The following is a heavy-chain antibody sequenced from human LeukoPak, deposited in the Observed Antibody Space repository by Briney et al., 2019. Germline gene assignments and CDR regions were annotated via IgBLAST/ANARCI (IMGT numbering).Heavy chain of an antibody. V-gene: IGHV3-48*01. Sequence: GGSLRLSCAASGFTFSSYSMNWVRQAPGKGLEWVSYISSSSSTIYYADSVKGRFTISRDNAKNSLYLQMNSLRAGDTAVYYCARETPREDVNWFDPWGQGTLVTVSS. J-gene: IGHJ5*02. CDR2: ISSSSSTI. D-gene: IGHD2-15*01. CDR3: ARETPREDVNWFDP. CDR1: GFTFSSYS.